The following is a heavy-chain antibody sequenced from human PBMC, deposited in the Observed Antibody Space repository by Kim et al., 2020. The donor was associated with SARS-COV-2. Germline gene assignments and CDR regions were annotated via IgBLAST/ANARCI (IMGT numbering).Heavy chain of an antibody. D-gene: IGHD6-13*01. CDR3: AKGSNSSWRITRAPGDY. Sequence: ASVKVSCKASGYTFTGYYMHWVRQAPGQGLEWMGWINPNSGGTNYAQKFQGRVTMTRDTSISTAYMELSRLRSDDTAVYYCAKGSNSSWRITRAPGDYWGQGTLVTVSS. V-gene: IGHV1-2*02. CDR1: GYTFTGYY. J-gene: IGHJ4*02. CDR2: INPNSGGT.